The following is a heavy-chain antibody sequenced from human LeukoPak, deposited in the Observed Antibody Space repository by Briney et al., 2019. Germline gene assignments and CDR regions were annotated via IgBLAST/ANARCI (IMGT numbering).Heavy chain of an antibody. J-gene: IGHJ4*03. CDR3: ARGPTISETGYFDY. CDR2: INHRGDT. CDR1: GGSFSAYY. D-gene: IGHD1-1*01. Sequence: SETLSLTCAVYGGSFSAYYWSWIRQSPGKGLEWIAEINHRGDTSYNPSVKSRVSISADTSKNQFSLKVTSLTAADTAVYYCARGPTISETGYFDYWGQGTLVTVSS. V-gene: IGHV4-34*01.